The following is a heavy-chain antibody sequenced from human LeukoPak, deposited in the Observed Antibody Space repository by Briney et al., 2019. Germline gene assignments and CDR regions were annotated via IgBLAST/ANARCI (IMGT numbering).Heavy chain of an antibody. CDR1: GYSISSGYY. CDR2: IYYSGST. Sequence: SETLSLTCTVSGYSISSGYYWGWIRQPPGKGLEWIGYIYYSGSTYYNPSLKSRVTISVDTSKNQYSLKLSSVTAADTAVYYCARDSRDHDYSNYYYYYMDVWGKGTTVTVSS. V-gene: IGHV4-31*03. CDR3: ARDSRDHDYSNYYYYYMDV. D-gene: IGHD4-11*01. J-gene: IGHJ6*03.